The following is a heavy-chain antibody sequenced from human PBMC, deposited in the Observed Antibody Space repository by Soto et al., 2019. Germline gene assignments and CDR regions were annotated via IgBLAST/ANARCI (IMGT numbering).Heavy chain of an antibody. J-gene: IGHJ4*01. CDR3: ARGMTTVTTFDY. Sequence: QLQLQESGSGLVKPSQTLSLTCAVSGGSISSGGYSWSWIRQPPGKGLECIGHIYHSGSTYYNPSLKSXATXSVXRSKNQFSLKLSSVTAADTAVYYCARGMTTVTTFDYWGQEPWSPSPQ. CDR1: GGSISSGGYS. D-gene: IGHD4-17*01. CDR2: IYHSGST. V-gene: IGHV4-30-2*01.